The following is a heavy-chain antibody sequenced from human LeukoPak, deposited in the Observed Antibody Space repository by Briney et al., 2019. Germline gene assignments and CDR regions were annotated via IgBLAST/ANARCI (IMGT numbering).Heavy chain of an antibody. Sequence: PGGSLRLSCAASGFTVSSNYMSWVRQAPGKGLEWVSVIYSGGSTYYADSVKGRFTISRDNSKNTLYLQMNSLRAEDTAVYYCASVKTIFGVPSGAFDIWGQGTMVTASS. CDR3: ASVKTIFGVPSGAFDI. CDR2: IYSGGST. V-gene: IGHV3-53*01. J-gene: IGHJ3*02. CDR1: GFTVSSNY. D-gene: IGHD3-3*01.